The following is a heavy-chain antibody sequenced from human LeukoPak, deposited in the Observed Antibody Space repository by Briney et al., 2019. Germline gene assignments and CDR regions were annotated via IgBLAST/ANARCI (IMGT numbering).Heavy chain of an antibody. CDR3: ARGWDYYYYYYMDV. CDR2: MNPNSGNT. J-gene: IGHJ6*03. V-gene: IGHV1-8*03. CDR1: GYTFTSYD. Sequence: GASVKVSCKASGYTFTSYDINWVRQATGQGLEWMGWMNPNSGNTGYAQKFQGRVTITRNTSISTAYMELSSLRSEDTAVYYCARGWDYYYYYYMDVWGKGTTVTVSS. D-gene: IGHD7-27*01.